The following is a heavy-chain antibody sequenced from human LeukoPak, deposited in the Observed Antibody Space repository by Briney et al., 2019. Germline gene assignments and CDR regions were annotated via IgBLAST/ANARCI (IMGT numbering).Heavy chain of an antibody. Sequence: PGGSLRLSCAASGFTFSTYRMNWVRRAPGKGLEWVSSISSSSSYIYYADSVNGRFTISRDNAKNTLYLQMNSLRAEDTAVYYCARERTSGWDAFDFWGQGTLVTVSS. J-gene: IGHJ4*02. CDR2: ISSSSSYI. V-gene: IGHV3-21*01. CDR3: ARERTSGWDAFDF. CDR1: GFTFSTYR. D-gene: IGHD6-19*01.